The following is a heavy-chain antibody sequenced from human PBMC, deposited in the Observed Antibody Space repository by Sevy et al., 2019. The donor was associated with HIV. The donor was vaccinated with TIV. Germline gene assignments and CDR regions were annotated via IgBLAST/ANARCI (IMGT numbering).Heavy chain of an antibody. D-gene: IGHD3-22*01. V-gene: IGHV3-23*01. J-gene: IGHJ4*02. CDR2: ISGSGGYT. Sequence: GGSLRLSCTASGLTFSSYVMSWVRHAPGKGLEWVSTISGSGGYTYGADSVKGRFTISRDNSKNTVYLQMNSLTVEDTAIYYCAKEYSSGYSWGQGILVTVSS. CDR1: GLTFSSYV. CDR3: AKEYSSGYS.